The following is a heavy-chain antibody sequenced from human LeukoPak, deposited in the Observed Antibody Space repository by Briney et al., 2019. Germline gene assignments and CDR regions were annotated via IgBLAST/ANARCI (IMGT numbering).Heavy chain of an antibody. CDR1: GFTVSGNY. Sequence: GGSLRLSCAASGFTVSGNYINWVRQAPGKGLEWVSVIYSGGSTYYADSVKGRFTISRDNSKNTLYLQMNSLRAEDTAVYYCAKVPHYYVLYYYMDVWGKGTTVTVSS. D-gene: IGHD3-10*02. CDR2: IYSGGST. CDR3: AKVPHYYVLYYYMDV. J-gene: IGHJ6*03. V-gene: IGHV3-53*01.